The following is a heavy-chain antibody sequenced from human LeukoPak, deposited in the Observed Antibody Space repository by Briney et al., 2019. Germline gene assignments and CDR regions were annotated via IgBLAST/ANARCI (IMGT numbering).Heavy chain of an antibody. Sequence: SETLSLTCTVSGGSISSGGYYWSWIRQHPGKGLEWIGYIYYSGSTYYNSSLKSRVTISVDTSKNQFSLNLSSATAADTAVYFCARVHRFCSGGNCYAFDYWGQGTLVTVSP. CDR3: ARVHRFCSGGNCYAFDY. V-gene: IGHV4-31*03. CDR2: IYYSGST. CDR1: GGSISSGGYY. J-gene: IGHJ4*02. D-gene: IGHD2-15*01.